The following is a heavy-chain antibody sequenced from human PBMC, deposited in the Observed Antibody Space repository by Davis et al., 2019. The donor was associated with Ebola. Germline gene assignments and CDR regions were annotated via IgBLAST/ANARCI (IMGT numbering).Heavy chain of an antibody. Sequence: GESLKISCAASGFTVSSNYMSWVRQAPGKGLEWVSVIYSGGTTYYADSVKGRFTISRDNSKNTLYLQMNSLRAEDTAVYYCARDPDTAMASDAFDIWGQGTMVTVSS. CDR3: ARDPDTAMASDAFDI. J-gene: IGHJ3*02. V-gene: IGHV3-53*05. D-gene: IGHD5-18*01. CDR2: IYSGGTT. CDR1: GFTVSSNY.